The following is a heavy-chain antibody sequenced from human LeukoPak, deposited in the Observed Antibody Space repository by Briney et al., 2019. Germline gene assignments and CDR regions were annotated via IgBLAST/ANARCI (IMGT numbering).Heavy chain of an antibody. CDR2: IYYSGST. Sequence: PSETLSLTCTVSGGSISSYYWSWIRQPPGKGLEWVGYIYYSGSTNYNPSLKSRATISVDTSKNQFSLKRSSVTAADTAVYYCARRLSSSWGFAFDIWGQGTMVTVSS. D-gene: IGHD6-13*01. J-gene: IGHJ3*02. V-gene: IGHV4-59*08. CDR3: ARRLSSSWGFAFDI. CDR1: GGSISSYY.